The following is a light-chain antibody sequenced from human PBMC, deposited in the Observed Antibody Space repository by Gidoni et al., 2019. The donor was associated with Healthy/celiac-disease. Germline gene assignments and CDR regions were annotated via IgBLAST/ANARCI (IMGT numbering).Light chain of an antibody. CDR3: QSADSSGTYPDVV. J-gene: IGLJ2*01. CDR1: ALPKQY. Sequence: SYELPQPPSVSLSPGQTARITCSGDALPKQYAYWYQPKPGQAPVLVIYKDSERPSGIPERFSGSSSGTTVTLTISGVQAEDEADYYCQSADSSGTYPDVVFGGGTKLTVL. CDR2: KDS. V-gene: IGLV3-25*03.